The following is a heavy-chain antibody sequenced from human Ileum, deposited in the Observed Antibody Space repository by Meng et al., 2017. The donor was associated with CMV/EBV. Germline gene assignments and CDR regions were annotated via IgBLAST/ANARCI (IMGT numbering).Heavy chain of an antibody. J-gene: IGHJ4*02. CDR1: GFAFNTYE. CDR3: VKGVWEDY. CDR2: ISPNSDRT. Sequence: GGSLRLSCAASGFAFNTYEMTWVRQAPGKGLEWVSFISPNSDRTYYADSVKGRFTISRDNSENTLFLQMNSLRAEDTAIYYCVKGVWEDYWGQGTLVTVSS. V-gene: IGHV3-23*01. D-gene: IGHD1-26*01.